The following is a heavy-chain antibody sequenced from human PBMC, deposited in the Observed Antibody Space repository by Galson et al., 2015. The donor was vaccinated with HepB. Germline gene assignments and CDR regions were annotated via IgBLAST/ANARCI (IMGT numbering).Heavy chain of an antibody. J-gene: IGHJ4*02. V-gene: IGHV1-46*04. Sequence: SVKVSCKASGYTFTSYYIHWVRQAPGQGLEWMGIMNPSGGGTSYAQKLQGRVTMTTDTSTSTVYMELNSLRSEGTAVYYCARDRSGSYPDYWGQGTLVTVSS. CDR2: MNPSGGGT. D-gene: IGHD1-26*01. CDR3: ARDRSGSYPDY. CDR1: GYTFTSYY.